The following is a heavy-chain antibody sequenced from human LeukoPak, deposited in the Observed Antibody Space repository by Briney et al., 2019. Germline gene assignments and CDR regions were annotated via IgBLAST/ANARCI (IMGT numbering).Heavy chain of an antibody. CDR1: GGSISSSGYY. J-gene: IGHJ3*02. CDR3: ASDVLAAYGTDAFDI. Sequence: SEALSLTCIVSGGSISSSGYYWGWIRQPPGKGLEWIGSIYYSGSTYYNPSLRSRVTISVDTSKNQFSLKLSSVTAADTAVYYCASDVLAAYGTDAFDIWGQGTMVTVFS. D-gene: IGHD6-13*01. V-gene: IGHV4-39*01. CDR2: IYYSGST.